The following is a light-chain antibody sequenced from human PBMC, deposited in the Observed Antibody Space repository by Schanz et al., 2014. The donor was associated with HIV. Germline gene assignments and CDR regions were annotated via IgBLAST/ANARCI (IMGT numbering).Light chain of an antibody. J-gene: IGLJ3*02. CDR1: TSDIGNHDF. CDR3: SSYGGGDILL. CDR2: DVT. V-gene: IGLV2-8*01. Sequence: QSALTQPPSASGSPGQSVTISCTGTTSDIGNHDFVSWYQQHPGKAPKLMIYDVTKRPSGVPARFSGSKSGNTASLTVSGLQADDEADYYCSSYGGGDILLFGGGTKLTVL.